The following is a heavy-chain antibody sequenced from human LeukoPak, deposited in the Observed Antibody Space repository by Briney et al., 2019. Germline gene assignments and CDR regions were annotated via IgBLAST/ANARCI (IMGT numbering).Heavy chain of an antibody. J-gene: IGHJ4*02. Sequence: PGGSLRLSCAASGFTFSSYWMSWVRQAPGKGLEWVANIKQDGSEKYYVDSVKGRFTISRDYAKNSLYLQMNSLRAEDTAVYYCARGRSVAAGTTTISPFDYWGQGTLVTVSS. CDR3: ARGRSVAAGTTTISPFDY. CDR2: IKQDGSEK. D-gene: IGHD6-13*01. CDR1: GFTFSSYW. V-gene: IGHV3-7*01.